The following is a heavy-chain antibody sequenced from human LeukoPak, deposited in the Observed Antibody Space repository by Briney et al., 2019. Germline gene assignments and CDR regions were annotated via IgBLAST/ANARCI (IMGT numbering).Heavy chain of an antibody. J-gene: IGHJ4*02. D-gene: IGHD2/OR15-2a*01. V-gene: IGHV3-23*01. CDR2: IRGDGATK. CDR3: ARDQFRDYFRGADY. CDR1: GFTFSSYA. Sequence: GGSLRLSCAASGFTFSSYAMSWVRQAPGKGLEWVSAIRGDGATKFYADSVKGRFTVSRDNSKNTLYLQMNSLRAEDTAVYYCARDQFRDYFRGADYWGQGTLVTVSS.